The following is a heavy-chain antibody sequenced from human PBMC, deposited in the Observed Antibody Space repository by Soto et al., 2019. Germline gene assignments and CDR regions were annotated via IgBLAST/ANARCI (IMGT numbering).Heavy chain of an antibody. J-gene: IGHJ5*02. CDR3: ARPGIAAAGTWNWFDP. Sequence: SETLSLTCAVYGGSFSGYYWSWIRQSPGKGLEWIGEINHSGSTNYNPSLKSRVTISVDTSKNQFSLKLSSVTAADTAVYYCARPGIAAAGTWNWFDPWGQGTLVTVSS. D-gene: IGHD6-13*01. V-gene: IGHV4-34*01. CDR1: GGSFSGYY. CDR2: INHSGST.